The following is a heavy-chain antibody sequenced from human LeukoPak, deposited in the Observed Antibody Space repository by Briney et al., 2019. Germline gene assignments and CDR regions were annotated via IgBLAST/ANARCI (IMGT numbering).Heavy chain of an antibody. J-gene: IGHJ6*03. Sequence: ASVKVSCKASGGTFSSYAISWVRQAPGQGREWMGGIIPIFGTANYAQKFQGRVTITTDESTSTAYMELSSLRSEDTAVYYCARDRGITGTTQNYYYMDVWGKGTTVTVSS. CDR3: ARDRGITGTTQNYYYMDV. V-gene: IGHV1-69*05. CDR2: IIPIFGTA. CDR1: GGTFSSYA. D-gene: IGHD1-7*01.